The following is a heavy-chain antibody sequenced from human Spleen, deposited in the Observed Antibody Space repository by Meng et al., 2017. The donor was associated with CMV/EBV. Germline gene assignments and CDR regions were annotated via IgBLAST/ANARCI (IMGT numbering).Heavy chain of an antibody. CDR3: AREQSCSGGSCYGH. D-gene: IGHD2-15*01. CDR1: GGSISSGDYY. CDR2: IYYSGST. J-gene: IGHJ4*02. Sequence: QGQLPESGPGLVKPSQTLSLTCTVSGGSISSGDYYWSWIRQPPGKGLEWIGYIYYSGSTYYNPSLKSRVTISVDTSKNQFSLKLSSVTAADTAVYYCAREQSCSGGSCYGHWGQGTLVTVSS. V-gene: IGHV4-30-4*08.